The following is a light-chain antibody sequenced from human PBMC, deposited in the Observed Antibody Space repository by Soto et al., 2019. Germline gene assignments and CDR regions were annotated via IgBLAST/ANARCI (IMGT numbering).Light chain of an antibody. J-gene: IGLJ2*01. CDR1: SSDVGGYNY. CDR2: EVS. V-gene: IGLV2-14*01. CDR3: SSYTSSSTLV. Sequence: QSALTQPASVSGSPGQSITISCTGTSSDVGGYNYVSWYQQHPGKAPKLMIYEVSNRPSGVSNRFSGSKSANTASLIISGLQAEDEADYYCSSYTSSSTLVFGGGTKLTVL.